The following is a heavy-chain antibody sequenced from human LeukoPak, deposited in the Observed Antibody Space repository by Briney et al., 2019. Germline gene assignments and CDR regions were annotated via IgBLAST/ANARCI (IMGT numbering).Heavy chain of an antibody. Sequence: SETLSLTCTVSDGSISSYYWSWIRQPPGKGLEWIGYIYYSGSTNYNPSLKSRVTISVDTSKNQFSLKLSSVTAADTAVYYCARADIAAAGYFDYWGQGTLVTVSS. CDR3: ARADIAAAGYFDY. CDR2: IYYSGST. V-gene: IGHV4-59*01. J-gene: IGHJ4*02. D-gene: IGHD6-13*01. CDR1: DGSISSYY.